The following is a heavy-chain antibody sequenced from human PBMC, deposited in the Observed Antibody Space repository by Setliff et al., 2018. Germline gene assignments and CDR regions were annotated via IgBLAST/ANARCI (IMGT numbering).Heavy chain of an antibody. Sequence: ASVKVSCKASGYTLSKYYMHWVRQAPGQGLEWMGIINPSGGLTKYPQKFQGRVTMTSDTSTNTVYLEVSSLRSEDTAVYFCARDRFYNSWSGTSITAPHDAFDIWGQGTMVTVSS. J-gene: IGHJ3*02. CDR3: ARDRFYNSWSGTSITAPHDAFDI. CDR2: INPSGGLT. D-gene: IGHD3-3*01. CDR1: GYTLSKYY. V-gene: IGHV1-46*03.